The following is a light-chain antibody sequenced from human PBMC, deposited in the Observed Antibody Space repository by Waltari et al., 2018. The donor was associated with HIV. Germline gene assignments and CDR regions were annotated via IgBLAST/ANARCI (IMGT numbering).Light chain of an antibody. J-gene: IGKJ2*01. Sequence: EIVLTQSPATLSVSPGERATLSCRASQSVSSNLAWYQQKPGQAPRLLIYRASTRTTGIPARFSGSGSGTEFTLTISSLQSEDFAVYYCQQYNDWPRGPFGLGTRLEIK. CDR2: RAS. CDR3: QQYNDWPRGP. V-gene: IGKV3-15*01. CDR1: QSVSSN.